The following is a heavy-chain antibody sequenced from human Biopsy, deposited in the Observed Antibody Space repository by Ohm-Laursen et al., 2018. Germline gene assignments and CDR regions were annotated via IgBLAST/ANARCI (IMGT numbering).Heavy chain of an antibody. CDR2: ISSGSSPI. CDR3: ARDTRWSPYSMGV. V-gene: IGHV3-48*01. D-gene: IGHD4-23*01. Sequence: SLRLSCTASGFTFSSYSMNWVRQAPGKGLEWVSFISSGSSPIYYADSVKGRFTISRDDAKNSLYLQMHSLRAEDTAVYYCARDTRWSPYSMGVWGQGTTVTVSS. J-gene: IGHJ6*02. CDR1: GFTFSSYS.